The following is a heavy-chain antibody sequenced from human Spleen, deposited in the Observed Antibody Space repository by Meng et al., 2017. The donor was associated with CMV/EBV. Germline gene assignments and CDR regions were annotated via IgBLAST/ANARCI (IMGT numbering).Heavy chain of an antibody. V-gene: IGHV3-23*01. D-gene: IGHD1-26*01. J-gene: IGHJ4*02. CDR3: AAHSGSDSAANIDY. CDR1: GFTFRNYA. CDR2: ITNSGETT. Sequence: GGSLRLSCAASGFTFRNYAMSWVRQAPGKGLEWVSTITNSGETTYYADSVKGRFTISRDNSKKSLYLQMNSLRAEGTAVYYCAAHSGSDSAANIDYWGQGTLVTVSS.